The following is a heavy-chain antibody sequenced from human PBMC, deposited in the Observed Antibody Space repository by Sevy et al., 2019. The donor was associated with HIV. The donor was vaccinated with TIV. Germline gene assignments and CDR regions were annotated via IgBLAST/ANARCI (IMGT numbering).Heavy chain of an antibody. CDR1: GFTFSSYG. CDR3: AKMVGHDYGDYVR. J-gene: IGHJ4*02. Sequence: GGSLRLSCAASGFTFSSYGMHWVRQAPGKGLEWVAVISYDGSNKYYADSVKGRFTISRDNSKNTLHLQMNSLRDEDTAVYSCAKMVGHDYGDYVRWGQGTLVTVSS. CDR2: ISYDGSNK. D-gene: IGHD4-17*01. V-gene: IGHV3-30*18.